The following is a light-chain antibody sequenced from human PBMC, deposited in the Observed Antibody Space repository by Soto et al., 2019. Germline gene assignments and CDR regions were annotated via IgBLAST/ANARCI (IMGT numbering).Light chain of an antibody. J-gene: IGLJ1*01. Sequence: QSALTQPASVSGSPGQSITISCTGTSSDVGAYNYVSWFQQHPGKAPKLMIYDVSDRPSGVSNRFSGSKSVNTASLTISGLQAEDEADYYCSSYTTSSTPYVFGTGTKVTVL. CDR3: SSYTTSSTPYV. CDR1: SSDVGAYNY. CDR2: DVS. V-gene: IGLV2-14*01.